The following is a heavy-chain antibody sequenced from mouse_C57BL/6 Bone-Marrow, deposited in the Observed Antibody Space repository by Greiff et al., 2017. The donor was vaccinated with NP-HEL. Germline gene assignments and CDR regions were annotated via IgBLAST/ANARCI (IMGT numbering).Heavy chain of an antibody. CDR2: IDPSDSYT. Sequence: QVQLQQPGAELVKPGASVKLSCKASGYTFTSYWMQWVKQRPGQGLEWIGEIDPSDSYTNYNQKFKGKATLTVDTSSSTAYMQLSSLTSEDSAVYDGAREEAAQAPFDYWGQGTTLTVSS. J-gene: IGHJ2*01. V-gene: IGHV1-50*01. CDR3: AREEAAQAPFDY. CDR1: GYTFTSYW. D-gene: IGHD3-2*02.